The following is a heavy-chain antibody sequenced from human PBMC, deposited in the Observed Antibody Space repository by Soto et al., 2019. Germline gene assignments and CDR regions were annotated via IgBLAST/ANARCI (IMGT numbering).Heavy chain of an antibody. J-gene: IGHJ4*02. D-gene: IGHD6-19*01. CDR3: ATSGFGRGWYFEY. CDR1: GFNFNNYG. CDR2: IWYDGSNT. Sequence: QVQLVESGGGVVQPGRSLRLSCAASGFNFNNYGMHWVRQAPGKGLEWVAVIWYDGSNTYYADSVKGRFTISRDNSKNTLYLQMNSLKAEDTAVYYCATSGFGRGWYFEYWGQGTLVTVSS. V-gene: IGHV3-33*01.